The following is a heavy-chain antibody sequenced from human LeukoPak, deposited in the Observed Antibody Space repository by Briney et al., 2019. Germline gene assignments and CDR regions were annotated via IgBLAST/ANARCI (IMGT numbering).Heavy chain of an antibody. Sequence: GGSLRLSXAASGFTFSNAWMSWVRQAPGKGLEWVGRIKSKTDGGTTDYAAPVKGRFTIPRDDSKNTLYLQMNSLKTEDTAVYYCTTGPYYYDSSEPFDYWGQGTLVTVSS. J-gene: IGHJ4*02. CDR1: GFTFSNAW. D-gene: IGHD3-22*01. V-gene: IGHV3-15*01. CDR3: TTGPYYYDSSEPFDY. CDR2: IKSKTDGGTT.